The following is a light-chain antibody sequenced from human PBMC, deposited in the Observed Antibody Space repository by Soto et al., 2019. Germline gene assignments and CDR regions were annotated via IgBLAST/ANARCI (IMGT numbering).Light chain of an antibody. J-gene: IGKJ1*01. CDR3: QHYNNCPEA. CDR2: AAS. CDR1: QNIKTY. Sequence: DIQMTQSPSSLSASVGDSVTITCRASQNIKTYLNWYQQKPGKAPNLLIYAASSLHSGIPSRFSGSGSGTEFTGNICSLQPDQFASHYGQHYNNCPEAFGQGTKVDIK. V-gene: IGKV1-39*01.